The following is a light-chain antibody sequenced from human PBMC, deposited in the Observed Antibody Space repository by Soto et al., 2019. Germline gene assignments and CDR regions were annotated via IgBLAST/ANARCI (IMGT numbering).Light chain of an antibody. V-gene: IGLV1-47*01. CDR2: RNN. CDR3: AAWDDSLSGPV. CDR1: SSNIGNIY. Sequence: QPVLTQPPSASGTPGQRVTISCSGSSSNIGNIYVHWYQQLPGTAPKLLIYRNNQRPSGVPDRFSGSKSGTSASLAISGLRSEDEADYYCAAWDDSLSGPVFGGGTKLTVL. J-gene: IGLJ3*02.